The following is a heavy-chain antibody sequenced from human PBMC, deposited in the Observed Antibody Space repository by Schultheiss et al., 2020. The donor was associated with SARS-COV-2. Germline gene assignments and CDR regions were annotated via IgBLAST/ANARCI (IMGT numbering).Heavy chain of an antibody. V-gene: IGHV3-21*01. CDR2: ISSSSSYI. J-gene: IGHJ3*02. Sequence: GESLKISCAASGFTFSSYSMNWVRQAPGKGLEWVSSISSSSSYIYYADSVKGRFTISRDNAKNSLYLQMNSLRAEDTAVYYCARDNLTTGAFDIWGQGTMVTVSS. CDR3: ARDNLTTGAFDI. CDR1: GFTFSSYS. D-gene: IGHD4-17*01.